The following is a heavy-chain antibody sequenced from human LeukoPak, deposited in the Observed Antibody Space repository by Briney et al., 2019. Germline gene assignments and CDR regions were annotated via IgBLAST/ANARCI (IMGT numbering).Heavy chain of an antibody. CDR1: GDSISQNNYY. Sequence: SETLSLTCVVSGDSISQNNYYWAWIRQPPGKGLEWVGSHHYGMSTHSNPSLKSRVTISVDRSKNQFSLKLSSVTAADTAVYYCASSYDSSGYYYGYWGQGTLVTVSS. V-gene: IGHV4-39*07. J-gene: IGHJ4*02. CDR2: HHYGMST. D-gene: IGHD3-22*01. CDR3: ASSYDSSGYYYGY.